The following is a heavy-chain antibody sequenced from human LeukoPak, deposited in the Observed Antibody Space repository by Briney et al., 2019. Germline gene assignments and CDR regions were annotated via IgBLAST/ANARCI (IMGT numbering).Heavy chain of an antibody. CDR3: ARHAIAAAVDY. J-gene: IGHJ4*02. V-gene: IGHV4-39*01. CDR1: GGSISSSSYY. CDR2: IYYSGST. D-gene: IGHD6-13*01. Sequence: SETLPLTCTVSGGSISSSSYYWGWIRQPPGKGLEWIGSIYYSGSTYYNPSLKSRVTISVDTSKNQFSLKLSSVTAADTAVYYCARHAIAAAVDYWGQGTLVTVSS.